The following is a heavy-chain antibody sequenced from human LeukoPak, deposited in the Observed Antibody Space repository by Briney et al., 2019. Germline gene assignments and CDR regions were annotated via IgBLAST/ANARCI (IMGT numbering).Heavy chain of an antibody. CDR2: IHHTGSS. V-gene: IGHV4-59*01. CDR1: GASITSYY. CDR3: TRDRWLDF. J-gene: IGHJ5*01. Sequence: SETLSLTCTVSGASITSYYWSWIRQPPGKGLEWIGYIHHTGSSNYNPPLQRRVTMSVDTPKNQLSLRLTSVTAADTAVYYCTRDRWLDFWGQGTLVTVSS.